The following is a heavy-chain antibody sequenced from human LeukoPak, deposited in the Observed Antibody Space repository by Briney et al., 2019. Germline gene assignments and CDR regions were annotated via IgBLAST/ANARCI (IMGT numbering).Heavy chain of an antibody. J-gene: IGHJ5*02. CDR3: ARDPRTTTSRNWFDP. D-gene: IGHD1/OR15-1a*01. CDR2: IKYSGNN. Sequence: PSETLSLTCAVYGGSLSGYYWSWIRQPPGKGLEWIGEIKYSGNNNYNPSLKSRVTMSVDMSKNQISLKLNSVTAADTAVYYCARDPRTTTSRNWFDPWGQGTLVTVSA. CDR1: GGSLSGYY. V-gene: IGHV4-34*01.